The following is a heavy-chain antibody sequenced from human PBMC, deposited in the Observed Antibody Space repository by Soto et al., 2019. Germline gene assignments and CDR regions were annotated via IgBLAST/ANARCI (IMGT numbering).Heavy chain of an antibody. Sequence: ASVKVSCKASGGTFSSYAISWVRQAPGQGLEWMGGIIPIFGTANYAQKFQGRVTITADESTSTAYMELSSLRSEDTAVYYCARDMGYCSSTNGWVGNWFYPRAQGTPVTVSA. CDR2: IIPIFGTA. J-gene: IGHJ5*02. D-gene: IGHD2-2*01. CDR1: GGTFSSYA. V-gene: IGHV1-69*13. CDR3: ARDMGYCSSTNGWVGNWFYP.